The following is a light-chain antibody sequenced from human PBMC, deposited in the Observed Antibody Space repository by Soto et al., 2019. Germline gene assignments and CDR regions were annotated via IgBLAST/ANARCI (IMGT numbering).Light chain of an antibody. CDR2: DVN. CDR3: SSYAGSNNYV. CDR1: NSDVGGYNY. J-gene: IGLJ1*01. Sequence: QSALTQPPSASGSPGQSVTISCTGTNSDVGGYNYVSWYQQHPGKAPKLIIYDVNKRPPGVPDRFSGSKSSNTASLTVSGPQAEDEADFYCSSYAGSNNYVFGTGTKLTVL. V-gene: IGLV2-8*01.